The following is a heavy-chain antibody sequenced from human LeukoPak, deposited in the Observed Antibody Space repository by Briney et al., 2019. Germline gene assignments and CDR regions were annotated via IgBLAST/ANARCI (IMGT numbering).Heavy chain of an antibody. V-gene: IGHV3-21*01. CDR2: ISSSSSYI. CDR3: ARGTAVVPAAMSDY. Sequence: GRSLRLSCAASGFTFSSYSMNWVRQAPGKGLEWVSSISSSSSYIYYADSVKGRFTISRDNAKNSLYLQMNSLRAEDTAVYYCARGTAVVPAAMSDYWGQGTLVTVSS. D-gene: IGHD2-2*01. CDR1: GFTFSSYS. J-gene: IGHJ4*02.